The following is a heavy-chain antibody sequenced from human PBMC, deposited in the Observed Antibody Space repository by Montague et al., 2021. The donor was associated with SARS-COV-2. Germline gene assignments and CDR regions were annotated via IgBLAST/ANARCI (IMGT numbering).Heavy chain of an antibody. CDR3: ARSHDYRGNDYFDS. V-gene: IGHV4-34*01. Sequence: SETLSFTCAVYGGSLSGFYWTWIRQAPGKGLEWVGEITHGGSTSYSPALKSRLTISLDTSKNQFSLKLDSVTAADTATYYCARSHDYRGNDYFDSWGQGALVIVSS. CDR1: GGSLSGFY. CDR2: ITHGGST. J-gene: IGHJ4*02. D-gene: IGHD4-23*01.